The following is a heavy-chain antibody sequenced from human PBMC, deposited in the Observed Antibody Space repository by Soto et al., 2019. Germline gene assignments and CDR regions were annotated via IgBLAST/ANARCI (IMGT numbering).Heavy chain of an antibody. CDR3: AKEDDAWTNGYFDL. CDR2: ISGSGVGT. CDR1: GFTFSSYD. V-gene: IGHV3-23*01. J-gene: IGHJ3*01. D-gene: IGHD2-8*01. Sequence: EVQLLESGGGLVQPGGTLRLSCAASGFTFSSYDMSWVRQAPGKGLEWVSAISGSGVGTFYAESVKGRFTISRDNSKNTLYVQMNSLRVEDTAIYYGAKEDDAWTNGYFDLWGQGTMVTVSS.